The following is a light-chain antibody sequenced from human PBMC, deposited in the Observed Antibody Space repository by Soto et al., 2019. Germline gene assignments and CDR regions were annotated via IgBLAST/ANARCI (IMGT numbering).Light chain of an antibody. V-gene: IGKV1-5*03. CDR1: QSISSW. J-gene: IGKJ1*01. CDR2: KAS. CDR3: QQYNSHWKT. Sequence: DIQMTQSPSTLSASVGDRVTITCRASQSISSWLAWYQQKPGKAPKLLIYKASSLESGVPSRFSGSGSGTEFTLTISSLQPDDFATYYCQQYNSHWKTVGQGTKVEIK.